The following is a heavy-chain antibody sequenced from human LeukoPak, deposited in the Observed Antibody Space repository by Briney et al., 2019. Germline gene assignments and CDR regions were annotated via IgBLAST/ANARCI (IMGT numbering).Heavy chain of an antibody. CDR2: INSDGSST. V-gene: IGHV3-74*01. Sequence: GGSLRLACAASGFTFSDYAMSWVRQAPGKGLVWVSRINSDGSSTSYADSVKGRFTISRDNAKNTLYLQMNSLRAEDTAVYYCARGIPYYYDSSGSISPGYWGQGTLVTVSS. D-gene: IGHD3-22*01. CDR1: GFTFSDYA. J-gene: IGHJ4*02. CDR3: ARGIPYYYDSSGSISPGY.